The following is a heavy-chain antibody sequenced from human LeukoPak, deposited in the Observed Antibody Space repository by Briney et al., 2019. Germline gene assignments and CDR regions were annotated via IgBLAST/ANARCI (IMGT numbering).Heavy chain of an antibody. CDR3: ARMATVTHS. J-gene: IGHJ4*02. CDR2: INPNSGGT. D-gene: IGHD4-17*01. Sequence: GESLKISCKGSGYSFTSYWIGWVRQAPGQGLEWMGWINPNSGGTNYAQKFQGRVTMTRDTSISTAYMELSRLRSDDTAVYYCARMATVTHSWGQGTLVTVSS. CDR1: GYSFTSYW. V-gene: IGHV1-2*02.